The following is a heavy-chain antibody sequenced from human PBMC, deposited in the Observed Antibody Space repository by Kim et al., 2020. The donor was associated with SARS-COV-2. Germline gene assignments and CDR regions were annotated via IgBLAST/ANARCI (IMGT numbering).Heavy chain of an antibody. D-gene: IGHD2-2*01. CDR3: ARVGPSPCSSTSCHRNWFDP. CDR1: GGTFSSYA. J-gene: IGHJ5*02. V-gene: IGHV1-69*04. Sequence: SVKVSCKASGGTFSSYAISWVRQAPGQGLEWMGRIIPILGIANYAQKFQGRVTITADKSTSTAYMELSSLRSEDTAVYYCARVGPSPCSSTSCHRNWFDPWGQGTLVTVSS. CDR2: IIPILGIA.